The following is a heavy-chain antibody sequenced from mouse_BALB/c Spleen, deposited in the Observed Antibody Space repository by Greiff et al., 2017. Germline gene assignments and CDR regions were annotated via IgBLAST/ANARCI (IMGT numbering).Heavy chain of an antibody. D-gene: IGHD1-3*01. V-gene: IGHV1S81*02. J-gene: IGHJ4*01. CDR2: INHSNGGT. CDR1: GYTFTSFY. CDR3: AHNDVMDY. Sequence: QVQLQQPGADLVKPGASVKLSCKASGYTFTSFYMYWVKQSPGQGLEWIGGINHSNGGTNFNEKFKSKATLTVDNSSSTPYMQLSSLTSEDSAVYCCAHNDVMDYWGQGTSVTVAS.